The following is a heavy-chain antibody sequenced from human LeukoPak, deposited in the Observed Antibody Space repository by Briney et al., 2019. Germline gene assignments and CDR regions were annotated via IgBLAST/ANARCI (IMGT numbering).Heavy chain of an antibody. J-gene: IGHJ4*02. CDR2: ISAYNGNT. D-gene: IGHD3-3*01. V-gene: IGHV1-18*01. Sequence: ASVKVSCKASGYTFPSYGITWVRQAPGQGLEWMGWISAYNGNTNYAQKPQGRVTMTTDTSTSTAYMELRSLRSDDTAVYYCARDYDFYFDYWGQGTLVTVSS. CDR3: ARDYDFYFDY. CDR1: GYTFPSYG.